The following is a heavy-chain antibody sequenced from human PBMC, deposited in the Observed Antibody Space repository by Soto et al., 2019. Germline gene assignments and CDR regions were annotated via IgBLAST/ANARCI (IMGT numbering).Heavy chain of an antibody. J-gene: IGHJ4*02. CDR2: AYYRSKWYN. Sequence: SQTLSLTCAISGDIVSSNSAAWNRIRQSPSRGLEWLGRAYYRSKWYNHYAVSVKARITVNPDTSKNEFSLRLSSVTAADTAVYFCARSVAVPGAHIDYWGQGTQVTVSS. CDR3: ARSVAVPGAHIDY. D-gene: IGHD6-19*01. V-gene: IGHV6-1*01. CDR1: GDIVSSNSAA.